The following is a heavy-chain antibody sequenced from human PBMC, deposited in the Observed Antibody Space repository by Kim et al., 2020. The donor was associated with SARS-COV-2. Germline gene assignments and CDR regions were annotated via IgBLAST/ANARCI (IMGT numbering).Heavy chain of an antibody. J-gene: IGHJ4*02. CDR2: IYYSGST. V-gene: IGHV4-39*07. CDR1: GGSISSSSYY. Sequence: SETLSPTCTVSGGSISSSSYYWGWIRQPPGKGLEWIGSIYYSGSTYYNPSLKSRVTISVDTSKNQFSLKLSSVTAADTAVYYCARDAVLLWFGSFFDYWGQGTLVTVSS. D-gene: IGHD3-10*01. CDR3: ARDAVLLWFGSFFDY.